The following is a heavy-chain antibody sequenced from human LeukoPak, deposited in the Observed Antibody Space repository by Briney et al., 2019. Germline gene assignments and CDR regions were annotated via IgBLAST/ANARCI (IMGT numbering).Heavy chain of an antibody. CDR3: TRSGFSNGYDY. J-gene: IGHJ4*02. CDR1: GFTFSSYW. Sequence: PGGSLRLSCAASGFTFSSYWMSWVRQAPGKGLVAVSRITPDGTDTAYADSVKGRFTISRDNAKNTLYLEMNSLTAEDTALYYCTRSGFSNGYDYWGQGTLVTVSS. CDR2: ITPDGTDT. D-gene: IGHD2-8*01. V-gene: IGHV3-74*03.